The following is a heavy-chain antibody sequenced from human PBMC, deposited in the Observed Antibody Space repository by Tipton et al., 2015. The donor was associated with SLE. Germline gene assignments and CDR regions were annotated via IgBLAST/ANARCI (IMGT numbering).Heavy chain of an antibody. CDR2: ISPYNGNT. CDR1: GYTFTSYG. V-gene: IGHV1-18*01. J-gene: IGHJ4*02. CDR3: ALRWPDTWPTVY. Sequence: QSGAEVKKPGASVKVSCKASGYTFTSYGIGWVRQAPGQGLEWMGWISPYNGNTNYAQKLQGRVTMTTDTSTGTAYMELRSLRSDDTAVYYCALRWPDTWPTVYWGQGTLVTVSS. D-gene: IGHD5-12*01.